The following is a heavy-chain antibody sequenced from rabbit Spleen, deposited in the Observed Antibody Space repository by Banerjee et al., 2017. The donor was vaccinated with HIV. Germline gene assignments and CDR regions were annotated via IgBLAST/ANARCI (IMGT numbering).Heavy chain of an antibody. CDR1: GVSLNDKDV. V-gene: IGHV1S45*01. J-gene: IGHJ4*01. CDR2: INTYTVKS. CDR3: ARDLVGVIGWNFYL. Sequence: QEQLVESGGGLVKPEGSLTLTCKASGVSLNDKDVMCWVRQAPGKGLEWIACINTYTVKSVYASWATGRFTFSRTSSTTVTLRMTSLTAADRATYFCARDLVGVIGWNFYLWGPGTLVTVS. D-gene: IGHD1-1*01.